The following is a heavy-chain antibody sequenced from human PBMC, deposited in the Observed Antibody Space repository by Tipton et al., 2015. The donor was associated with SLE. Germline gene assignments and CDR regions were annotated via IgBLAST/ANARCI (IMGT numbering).Heavy chain of an antibody. V-gene: IGHV4-59*01. Sequence: TLSLTCTVSGGSISSYYWSWIRQPPGKGLKWIGYIYYSGSTNYNPSLKSRVTISVDTSKNQFSLKLSSVTAADTAVYYCARDRGESPYWGQGTLVTVSS. CDR3: ARDRGESPY. D-gene: IGHD5-12*01. J-gene: IGHJ4*02. CDR2: IYYSGST. CDR1: GGSISSYY.